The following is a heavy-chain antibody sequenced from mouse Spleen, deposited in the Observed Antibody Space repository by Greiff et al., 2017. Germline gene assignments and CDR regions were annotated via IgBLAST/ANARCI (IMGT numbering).Heavy chain of an antibody. V-gene: IGHV1-50*01. Sequence: QVQLQQPGAELVKPGASVKLSCKASGYTFTSYWMQWVKQRPGQGLEWIGEIDPSDSYTNYNQKFKGKATLTVDTSSSTAYMQLSSLTSEDSAVYYCARGGYNFDYWGQGTTLTVSS. J-gene: IGHJ2*01. CDR1: GYTFTSYW. CDR3: ARGGYNFDY. CDR2: IDPSDSYT. D-gene: IGHD1-2*01.